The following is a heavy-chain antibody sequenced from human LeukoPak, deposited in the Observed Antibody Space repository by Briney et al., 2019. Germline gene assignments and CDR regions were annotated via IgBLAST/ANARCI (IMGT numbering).Heavy chain of an antibody. Sequence: GASVKVSCKASGYTFASYDINWVRQATGQGLEWMGRMNPNSGNTGYAQKFQGRVTMTRNTSISTAYMELSSLRSEDTAVYYCARGGAYCGGDCYPYSDYWGRGTLVTVSS. CDR2: MNPNSGNT. CDR1: GYTFASYD. V-gene: IGHV1-8*01. J-gene: IGHJ4*02. CDR3: ARGGAYCGGDCYPYSDY. D-gene: IGHD2-21*02.